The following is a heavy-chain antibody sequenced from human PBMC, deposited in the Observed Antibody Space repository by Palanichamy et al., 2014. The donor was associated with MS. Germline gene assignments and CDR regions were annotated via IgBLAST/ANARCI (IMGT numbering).Heavy chain of an antibody. CDR2: ISGGGAGT. D-gene: IGHD6-13*01. Sequence: EVQLLESGGGLVQPGGSLRLSCTASGFTFSSYAMSWVRQAPGKGLEWVSAISGGGAGTYYADSVKGRFTISRDNSKNTLYLQMNSLRAEDTAVYYCAKSPDGGIRAYDYWGQGTLVTVSS. J-gene: IGHJ4*02. CDR3: AKSPDGGIRAYDY. CDR1: GFTFSSYA. V-gene: IGHV3-23*01.